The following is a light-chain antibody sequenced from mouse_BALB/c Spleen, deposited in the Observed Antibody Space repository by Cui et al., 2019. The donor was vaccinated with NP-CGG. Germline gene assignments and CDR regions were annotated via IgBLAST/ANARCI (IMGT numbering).Light chain of an antibody. CDR2: GTN. V-gene: IGLV1*01. J-gene: IGLJ1*01. CDR1: TGAVTTSNY. CDR3: VLWYSNHWV. Sequence: QAVVTQESAITTSPGETVTLTCRSSTGAVTTSNYANWVQEKPDHLFTGLIGGTNNRAPGVPARFSGSLIGDKAALTITGAQTEDEAMYFCVLWYSNHWVFGGGTKLTVL.